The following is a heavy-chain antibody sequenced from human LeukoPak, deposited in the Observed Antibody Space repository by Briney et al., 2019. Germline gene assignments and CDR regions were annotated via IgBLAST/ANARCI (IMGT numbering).Heavy chain of an antibody. J-gene: IGHJ4*02. CDR3: ARRPNWGSISDY. CDR2: IYTSGST. CDR1: GGSISSYY. V-gene: IGHV4-4*09. D-gene: IGHD7-27*01. Sequence: SETLSLTCTVSGGSISSYYWSWIRQPPGKGLEGIGYIYTSGSTNYNPSLKSRVTISVDTSKNQFSLKLSSVTAADTAVYYCARRPNWGSISDYWGQGTLVTVSS.